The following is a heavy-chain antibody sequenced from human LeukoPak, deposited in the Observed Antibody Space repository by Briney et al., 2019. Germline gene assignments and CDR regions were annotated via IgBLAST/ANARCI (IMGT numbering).Heavy chain of an antibody. CDR1: GFTFSSYA. J-gene: IGHJ4*02. CDR2: ISGSGGST. CDR3: AKDKRGVVTAMRIYFDY. V-gene: IGHV3-23*01. D-gene: IGHD2-21*02. Sequence: GGFLRLSCAASGFTFSSYAMSWVRQAPGKGLDWVGAISGSGGSTYYADSVKGRFTISRDNSKNTLYLQMNSLRAEDTAVYYCAKDKRGVVTAMRIYFDYWGQGTLVTVSS.